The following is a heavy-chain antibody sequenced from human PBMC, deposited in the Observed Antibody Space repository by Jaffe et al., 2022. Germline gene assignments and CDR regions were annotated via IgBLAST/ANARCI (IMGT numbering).Heavy chain of an antibody. CDR2: SRDKANSYTT. CDR3: TRARVGSGGYD. D-gene: IGHD2-15*01. J-gene: IGHJ4*02. Sequence: EVQLVESGGGLVQPGGSLRLSCAASGFSFSDYYMDWVRQAPGKGLEWVGRSRDKANSYTTEYAASVKGRFITSRDDSKNSLYLQMNSLKTEDTAVYYCTRARVGSGGYDWGQGTLVTVSS. V-gene: IGHV3-72*01. CDR1: GFSFSDYY.